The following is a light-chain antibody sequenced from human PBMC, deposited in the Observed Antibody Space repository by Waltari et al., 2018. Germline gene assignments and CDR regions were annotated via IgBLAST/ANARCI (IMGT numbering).Light chain of an antibody. Sequence: EIVLTQSPATLSLSPGERATLSCRASQSVSSYLVWYKQRPGQTPRLLTYGASNRATGIPARFSGSGSGTDFTLTISSLESEDFAVYYCHQRSNWPITFGQGTRLEIK. V-gene: IGKV3-11*01. CDR2: GAS. CDR3: HQRSNWPIT. CDR1: QSVSSY. J-gene: IGKJ5*01.